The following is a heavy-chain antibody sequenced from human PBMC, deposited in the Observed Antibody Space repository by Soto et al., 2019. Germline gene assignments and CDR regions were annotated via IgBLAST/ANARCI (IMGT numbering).Heavy chain of an antibody. V-gene: IGHV3-30*18. D-gene: IGHD2-15*01. Sequence: QVQLVESGGGVVQPGRSLRLSCAASGFTFSSYGMHWVRQAPGKGLEWVAVMSWDGSDEFYEETVKGRFTVSRDNSRNTLYLQMNSLRPEDTAVYYGAKEGCSGGICYGFDYWGQGTLVNVSS. CDR3: AKEGCSGGICYGFDY. CDR2: MSWDGSDE. CDR1: GFTFSSYG. J-gene: IGHJ4*02.